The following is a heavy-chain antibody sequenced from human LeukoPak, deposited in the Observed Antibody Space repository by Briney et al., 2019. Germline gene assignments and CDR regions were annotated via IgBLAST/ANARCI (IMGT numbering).Heavy chain of an antibody. J-gene: IGHJ6*02. CDR2: IYTSGST. Sequence: SETLSLTCTVSGGSISSYYWSWIRQPAGKGLEWIGRIYTSGSTNYNPSLKSRVTMSVDTSKNQFSLKLSSVTAADTAVYYCARDLEAGSWFGYYYYGMDVWGQGTTVTVSS. V-gene: IGHV4-4*07. D-gene: IGHD6-13*01. CDR3: ARDLEAGSWFGYYYYGMDV. CDR1: GGSISSYY.